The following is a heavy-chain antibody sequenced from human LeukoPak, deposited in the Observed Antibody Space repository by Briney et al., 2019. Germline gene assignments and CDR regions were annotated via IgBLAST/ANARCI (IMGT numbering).Heavy chain of an antibody. J-gene: IGHJ5*02. V-gene: IGHV3-33*01. CDR1: GFTFSSYG. CDR2: IWYDGSNK. CDR3: ARDLSPGSPPSWFDP. Sequence: PGGSLRLSCAACGFTFSSYGMHWVRQAPGKGLEWVAVIWYDGSNKYYADSVKGRFTISRDNSKNTLYLQMNSLRAEDTAVYYCARDLSPGSPPSWFDPWGQGTLVTVSS. D-gene: IGHD3-10*01.